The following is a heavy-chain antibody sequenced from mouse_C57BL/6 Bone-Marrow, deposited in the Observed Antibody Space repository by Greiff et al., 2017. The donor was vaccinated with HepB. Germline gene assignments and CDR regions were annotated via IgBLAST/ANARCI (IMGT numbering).Heavy chain of an antibody. CDR1: GFTFSSYA. J-gene: IGHJ4*01. CDR3: ARELRLRYAMDY. Sequence: EVQVVESGGGLVKPGGSLKLSCAASGFTFSSYARSWVRQTPEKRLEWVATISDGGSYTYYPDNVKGRFTISRDNAKNNLYLQMSHLKSEDTAMYYCARELRLRYAMDYWGQGTSVTVSS. D-gene: IGHD3-2*02. CDR2: ISDGGSYT. V-gene: IGHV5-4*01.